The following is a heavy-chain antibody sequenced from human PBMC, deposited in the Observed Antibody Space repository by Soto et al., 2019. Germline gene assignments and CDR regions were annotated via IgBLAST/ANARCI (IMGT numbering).Heavy chain of an antibody. V-gene: IGHV4-39*01. CDR1: GNSISGTSSF. CDR2: VYYTGRS. D-gene: IGHD4-4*01. J-gene: IGHJ4*02. CDR3: TRRDSSTGILDY. Sequence: QLQLRESGPGLVKPSETLSLTCTVSGNSISGTSSFWAWIRQPPGKNLEWIGSVYYTGRSYYTSSRHSRVSISIDASKNPFSLTLNSVTAADTAVYYCTRRDSSTGILDYWGQGALVTVSS.